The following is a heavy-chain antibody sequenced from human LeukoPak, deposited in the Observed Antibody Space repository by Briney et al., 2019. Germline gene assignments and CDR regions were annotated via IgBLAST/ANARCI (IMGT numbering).Heavy chain of an antibody. Sequence: SETLSLTCTVSGGSISSYYWSWIRQPAGKGLEWIGRIYTSGSTNYNPSLKSRVTMSVDTSKNQFSLKLSSVTAADTAVYYCARGPYRAVAALWGPYNFDYWGQGTLVTVSS. CDR3: ARGPYRAVAALWGPYNFDY. J-gene: IGHJ4*02. CDR1: GGSISSYY. CDR2: IYTSGST. V-gene: IGHV4-4*07. D-gene: IGHD6-19*01.